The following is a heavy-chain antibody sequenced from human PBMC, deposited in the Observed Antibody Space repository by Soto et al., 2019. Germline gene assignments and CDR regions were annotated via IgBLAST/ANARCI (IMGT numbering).Heavy chain of an antibody. CDR1: GYTFTSYG. J-gene: IGHJ4*02. CDR2: ISAYNGNT. CDR3: ALWILTVGYGDYVNRFDY. D-gene: IGHD4-17*01. V-gene: IGHV1-18*01. Sequence: ASVKVSCKASGYTFTSYGISWVRQAPGQGLERMGWISAYNGNTNYAQKLQGRVTMTTDTSTSTAYMELRSLRSDDTAVYYFALWILTVGYGDYVNRFDYWGQGTLVTVSS.